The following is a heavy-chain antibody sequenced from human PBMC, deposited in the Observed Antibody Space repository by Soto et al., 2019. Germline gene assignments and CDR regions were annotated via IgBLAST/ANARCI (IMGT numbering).Heavy chain of an antibody. CDR1: GGSISSGGYY. J-gene: IGHJ6*02. CDR2: NYYSGST. Sequence: QVQLQESGPGLVKPSQTLSLTCTVSGGSISSGGYYWSWIRQHPGKGLEWIGYNYYSGSTYYKPSLKSRVTISVDTSKNQFSLKLSSVTAADTAVYYCASPSTASDYYYGMDVWGQGTTVTVSS. V-gene: IGHV4-31*03. CDR3: ASPSTASDYYYGMDV.